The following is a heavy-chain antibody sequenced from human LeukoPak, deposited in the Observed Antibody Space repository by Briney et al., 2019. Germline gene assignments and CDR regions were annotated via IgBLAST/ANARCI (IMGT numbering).Heavy chain of an antibody. D-gene: IGHD2-15*01. V-gene: IGHV4-39*07. CDR1: GGSISSSSYY. CDR3: ARDSDFLGAARY. CDR2: IYYRGST. J-gene: IGHJ4*02. Sequence: SETLSLTCTVSGGSISSSSYYWGWIRQPPGKGLEWIGSIYYRGSTYYNPSLKSRVTISVDTSKNQFSLKLSSVTAADTAVYYCARDSDFLGAARYWGQGTLVTVSS.